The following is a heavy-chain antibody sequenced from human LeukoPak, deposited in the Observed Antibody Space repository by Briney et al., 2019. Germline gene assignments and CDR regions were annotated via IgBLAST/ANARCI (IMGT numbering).Heavy chain of an antibody. CDR2: INAGNGNT. CDR1: GYTFTSYA. D-gene: IGHD5-18*01. Sequence: ASVKVSCKASGYTFTSYAMHWVRQAPGQRLEWMGWINAGNGNTKYSQKFQGRVTITRDTSASTAYMELSSLRAEDTAVYYCAKDDTAMVMGYWGQGTLVTVSS. CDR3: AKDDTAMVMGY. J-gene: IGHJ4*02. V-gene: IGHV1-3*01.